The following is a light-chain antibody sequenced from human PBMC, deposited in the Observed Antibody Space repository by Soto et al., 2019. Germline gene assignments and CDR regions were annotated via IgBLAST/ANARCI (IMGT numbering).Light chain of an antibody. J-gene: IGKJ1*01. CDR1: QSPLHSDGKTY. Sequence: EIVLTQTPLSLSVTPGQPASISCKSSQSPLHSDGKTYLYWYLQRPGQPPQALMYEASNRFSGVPDRFSGSGSGTDFTLKISRVEADDVGVYYCMQGTQFPRTFGQGTKAEIK. V-gene: IGKV2D-29*01. CDR3: MQGTQFPRT. CDR2: EAS.